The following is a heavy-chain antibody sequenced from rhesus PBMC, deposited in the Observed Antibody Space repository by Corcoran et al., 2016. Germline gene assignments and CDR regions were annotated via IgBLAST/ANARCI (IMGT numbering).Heavy chain of an antibody. D-gene: IGHD5-24*01. J-gene: IGHJ4*01. CDR3: ARVDSGYSIDFDY. CDR1: GGSISSGYYY. CDR2: ITYSGST. V-gene: IGHV4-122*02. Sequence: QVQLQESGPGLVKPSETLSLTCAVSGGSISSGYYYWSWIRQPPGKGLEWIGSITYSGSTSYNPSHKIRVTISRDTSKIQFSLKLSSVTAADTAVYYCARVDSGYSIDFDYWGQGVLVTVSS.